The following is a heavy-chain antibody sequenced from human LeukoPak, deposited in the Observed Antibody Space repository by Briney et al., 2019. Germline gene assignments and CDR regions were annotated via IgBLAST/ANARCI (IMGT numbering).Heavy chain of an antibody. CDR1: GGSFSGYY. Sequence: PSETLSLTCAVYGGSFSGYYWSWIRQPPGKGLEWIGEINHSGSTNYNPSLKSRVTMSVDTSKNQFSLKLSSVTAADTAVYYCARFYYGSGSYYDPDYWGQGTLVTVSS. CDR2: INHSGST. D-gene: IGHD3-10*01. J-gene: IGHJ4*02. V-gene: IGHV4-34*01. CDR3: ARFYYGSGSYYDPDY.